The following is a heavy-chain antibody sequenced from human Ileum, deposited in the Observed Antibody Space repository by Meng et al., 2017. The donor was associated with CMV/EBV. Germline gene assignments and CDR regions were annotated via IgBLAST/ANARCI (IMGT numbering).Heavy chain of an antibody. J-gene: IGHJ4*02. CDR3: TRGDGGIVNSYYFDY. Sequence: GGGAVSSGGSLGLCVSASGFTFRNDWMGGVRQAQGKGLGWVANIKQDGSEKSYVDSVKGRFTIFRDNAKNSLYLEMNSLRVEDTAVYYCTRGDGGIVNSYYFDYWGQGTLVTVSS. V-gene: IGHV3-7*04. CDR1: GFTFRNDW. CDR2: IKQDGSEK. D-gene: IGHD3-16*01.